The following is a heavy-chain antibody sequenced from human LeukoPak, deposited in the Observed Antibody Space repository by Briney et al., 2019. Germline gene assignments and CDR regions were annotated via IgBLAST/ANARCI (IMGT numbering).Heavy chain of an antibody. D-gene: IGHD3-22*01. J-gene: IGHJ4*02. CDR3: ARDRTGYYNYFDY. Sequence: SSKTLSLTCAVYGGSFSGYYWSWIRQPPGKGLEWIGEINHCGSTNYNPSLKSRVTISVDTSKNQFSLKLSSVTAADTAVYYCARDRTGYYNYFDYWGQGTLVTVSS. CDR1: GGSFSGYY. V-gene: IGHV4-34*01. CDR2: INHCGST.